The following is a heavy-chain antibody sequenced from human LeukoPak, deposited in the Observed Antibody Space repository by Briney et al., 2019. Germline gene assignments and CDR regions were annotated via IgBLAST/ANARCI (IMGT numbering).Heavy chain of an antibody. CDR1: GYTFTSYD. V-gene: IGHV1-8*01. D-gene: IGHD6-19*01. CDR2: MNPNSGNI. Sequence: GASVKVSCKASGYTFTSYDINWMRQATGQGLEWMGWMNPNSGNIGYAQKFQGRVTMTRNTSISTAYMELSSLRSEDTAVYYCARGAPRGGSSGWYTLYYYYYMDVWGKGTTVTVSS. J-gene: IGHJ6*03. CDR3: ARGAPRGGSSGWYTLYYYYYMDV.